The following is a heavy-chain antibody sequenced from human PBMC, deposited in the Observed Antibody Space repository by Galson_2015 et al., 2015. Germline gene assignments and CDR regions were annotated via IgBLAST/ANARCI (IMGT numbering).Heavy chain of an antibody. Sequence: SLRLSCAASGFTFSSYAMHWVRQAPGKGLEWVAVISYDGSNKYYADSVEGRFTISRDNSKNTLYLQMNSLRAEDTAVYYCARDRYCSSTSCPALFDPWGQGTLVTVSS. D-gene: IGHD2-2*01. J-gene: IGHJ5*02. CDR3: ARDRYCSSTSCPALFDP. V-gene: IGHV3-30-3*01. CDR2: ISYDGSNK. CDR1: GFTFSSYA.